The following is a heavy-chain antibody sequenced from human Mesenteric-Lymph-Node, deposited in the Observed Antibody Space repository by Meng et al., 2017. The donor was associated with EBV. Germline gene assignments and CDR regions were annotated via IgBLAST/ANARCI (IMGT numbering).Heavy chain of an antibody. J-gene: IGHJ5*02. CDR3: ARGSSGWGRWFDP. CDR2: INSIFGTA. V-gene: IGHV1-69*06. CDR1: GGTFSSYA. D-gene: IGHD6-19*01. Sequence: QVPLVQSGAEVKKPGSSVKVSCKASGGTFSSYAITWVRQAPGQGLEWMGGINSIFGTANYAQKFQGRVTITADKSTSTVYMELSSLRSEDTAVYYCARGSSGWGRWFDPWGQGTLVTVSS.